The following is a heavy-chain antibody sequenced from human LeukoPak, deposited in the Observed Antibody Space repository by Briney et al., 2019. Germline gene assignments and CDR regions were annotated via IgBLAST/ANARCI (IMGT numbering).Heavy chain of an antibody. V-gene: IGHV3-49*03. J-gene: IGHJ4*02. CDR3: TRDRGMYYYGSGSVNY. Sequence: GGSLRLSCTASGFTFCDYAVSWFRQAPGKGLEWVGFIRSKAYGGTTEYAASVKGKFTISRDDSKSIAYLQMNSLKTEDTAVYYCTRDRGMYYYGSGSVNYWGQGTLVTVSS. D-gene: IGHD3-10*01. CDR2: IRSKAYGGTT. CDR1: GFTFCDYA.